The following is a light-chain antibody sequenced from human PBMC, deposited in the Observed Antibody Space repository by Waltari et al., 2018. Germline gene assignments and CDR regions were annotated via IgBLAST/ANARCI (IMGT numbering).Light chain of an antibody. Sequence: DIQMTHSPSTLSASVGDRVTITCRASQSVRNWLAWYQQKPGKAPRLLSYQASTLENGVPSRFSGSGSGTEFSLTISGLQPDDFATYYCQQYDNNRTFGQGTKVEIK. V-gene: IGKV1-5*03. CDR1: QSVRNW. CDR3: QQYDNNRT. CDR2: QAS. J-gene: IGKJ1*01.